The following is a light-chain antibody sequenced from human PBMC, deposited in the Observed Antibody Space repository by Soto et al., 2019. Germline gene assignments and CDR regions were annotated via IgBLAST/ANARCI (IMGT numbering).Light chain of an antibody. CDR3: QQRSN. CDR1: QSVSSY. CDR2: DAS. V-gene: IGKV3-11*01. Sequence: EIVLTQSPATLSLSPGERATLSCRASQSVSSYLAWYQQKPGQAPRLLIYDASNRATGIPARFSGSGSGTDFTLTISSLGSEDFAVYYCQQRSNFGQGTRLEIK. J-gene: IGKJ5*01.